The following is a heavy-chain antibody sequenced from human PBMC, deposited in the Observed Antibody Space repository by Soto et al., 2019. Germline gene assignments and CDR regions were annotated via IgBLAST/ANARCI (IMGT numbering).Heavy chain of an antibody. J-gene: IGHJ4*02. CDR1: GYTFTHYF. CDR3: ARVPGHKNCRGDF. Sequence: QVRLMQSGPEVRRPGASVTVSCKASGYTFTHYFIHWVRRAPGQGLVWMGYINPKSGDTHYSQTFRGRVSMTRDTSTDTANMGLGSLKSDDTAVYFCARVPGHKNCRGDFWGQGTPITVSS. D-gene: IGHD3-10*01. CDR2: INPKSGDT. V-gene: IGHV1-2*02.